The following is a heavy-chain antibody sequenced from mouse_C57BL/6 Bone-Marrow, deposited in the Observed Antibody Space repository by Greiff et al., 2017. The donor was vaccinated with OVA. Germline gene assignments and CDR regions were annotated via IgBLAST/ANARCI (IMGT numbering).Heavy chain of an antibody. D-gene: IGHD4-1*01. J-gene: IGHJ2*01. CDR1: GFNIKDDY. Sequence: DVKLQESGAELVRPGASVKLSCTASGFNIKDDYMHWVKQRPEQGLEWIGWIDPENGDTEYASKFQGKATITADTSSNTAYLQLSSLTSEDSAVYFCARVGITGTFDYWGQGTTLTVSS. CDR2: IDPENGDT. CDR3: ARVGITGTFDY. V-gene: IGHV14-4*01.